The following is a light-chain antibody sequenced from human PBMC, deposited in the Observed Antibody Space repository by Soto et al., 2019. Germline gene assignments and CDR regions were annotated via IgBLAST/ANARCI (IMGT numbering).Light chain of an antibody. CDR3: LSHSGSSNV. J-gene: IGLJ1*01. Sequence: QSALTLPPSASGSPGQSVAISCTGTSRDVGASDYVSWYQQHSGKAPKLLLYEVNKRPSGVPDRFSGSKSGNTASLTVSALQADDEADYYCLSHSGSSNVLGTGTKLTVL. CDR1: SRDVGASDY. CDR2: EVN. V-gene: IGLV2-8*01.